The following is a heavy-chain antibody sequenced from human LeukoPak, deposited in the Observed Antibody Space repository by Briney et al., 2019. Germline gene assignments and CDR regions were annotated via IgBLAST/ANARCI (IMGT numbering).Heavy chain of an antibody. J-gene: IGHJ3*02. CDR2: IYYSGST. V-gene: IGHV4-59*01. CDR3: ASGARANWDDAFDI. CDR1: GGSISSYY. Sequence: PSETLSLTCTVSGGSISSYYWSWIRQPPGKGLEWIGYIYYSGSTNYNPSLKSRVTISVDTSKNQFSLKLSSVTAADTAVHYCASGARANWDDAFDIWGQGTMVTVSS. D-gene: IGHD7-27*01.